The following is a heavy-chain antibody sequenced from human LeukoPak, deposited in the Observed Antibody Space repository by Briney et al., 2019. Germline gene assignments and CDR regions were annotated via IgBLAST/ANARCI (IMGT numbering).Heavy chain of an antibody. V-gene: IGHV3-30*04. CDR1: GFTFSSYA. Sequence: GGSLRLSCADSGFTFSSYAMHWVRQAPGKGLEWVAVISYDGRDKYYADSVKGRVTISRDNSKNTLYLQMNSLRAEDTAVYYCARDQRGYRNGLPYYYYSGMDVWGQGTTVTVSS. J-gene: IGHJ6*02. D-gene: IGHD5-18*01. CDR3: ARDQRGYRNGLPYYYYSGMDV. CDR2: ISYDGRDK.